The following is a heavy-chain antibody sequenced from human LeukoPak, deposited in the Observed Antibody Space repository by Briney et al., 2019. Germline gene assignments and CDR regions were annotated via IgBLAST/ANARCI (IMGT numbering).Heavy chain of an antibody. CDR3: PRVGWSGDYFDY. CDR1: GFTFDDYG. V-gene: IGHV3-20*04. CDR2: INWNGGRS. J-gene: IGHJ4*02. Sequence: GGSLRLSCAASGFTFDDYGMNWVRQAPGKGLEWVSGINWNGGRSGYADSVKGRFTISRDNAKNSLYLQMNSLGAEDTALYYCPRVGWSGDYFDYWGQGTLVTVSS. D-gene: IGHD6-19*01.